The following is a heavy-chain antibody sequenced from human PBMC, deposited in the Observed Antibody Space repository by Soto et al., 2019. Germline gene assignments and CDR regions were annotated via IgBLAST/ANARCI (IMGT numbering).Heavy chain of an antibody. J-gene: IGHJ5*02. V-gene: IGHV3-9*01. CDR1: GFTFDDYA. CDR3: AKDRAGVTIFGVVT. D-gene: IGHD3-3*01. CDR2: ISWDSGSR. Sequence: EVQLVESGGGLVQPGRSLRLSCAASGFTFDDYAMHWVRQAPGKGLEWVSGISWDSGSRDYADSVKGRFTISRDNAKNCLYLQMNSLRAEDTALYYCAKDRAGVTIFGVVTWGQGTLVTVSS.